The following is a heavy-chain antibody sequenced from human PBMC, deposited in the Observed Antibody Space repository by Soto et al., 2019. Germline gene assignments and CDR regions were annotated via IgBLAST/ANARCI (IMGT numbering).Heavy chain of an antibody. CDR1: GVTFSNFE. CDR2: ISSSANTI. J-gene: IGHJ4*02. CDR3: ARAAPNFWSGYPNFFDY. V-gene: IGHV3-48*03. Sequence: LRLSCAASGVTFSNFEMNWVRQAPGKGLEWVSYISSSANTIYYADSVKGRFTVSRDNAKNSLYLQMHSLRAEDTAVYYCARAAPNFWSGYPNFFDYWGQGTMVTVSS. D-gene: IGHD3-3*01.